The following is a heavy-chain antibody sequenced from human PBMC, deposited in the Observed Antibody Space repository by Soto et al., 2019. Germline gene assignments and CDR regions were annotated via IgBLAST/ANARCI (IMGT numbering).Heavy chain of an antibody. Sequence: ASVKVSCKASGYTFTGYYMHWVRQAPGQGLEWMGWINPNSGGTNYAQKFQGWVTMTRDTSISTAYMELSRLRSYDTAVYYCARDRAGDCSSTSCYGMDVWGQGTTVTVSS. CDR2: INPNSGGT. D-gene: IGHD2-2*01. CDR1: GYTFTGYY. CDR3: ARDRAGDCSSTSCYGMDV. J-gene: IGHJ6*02. V-gene: IGHV1-2*04.